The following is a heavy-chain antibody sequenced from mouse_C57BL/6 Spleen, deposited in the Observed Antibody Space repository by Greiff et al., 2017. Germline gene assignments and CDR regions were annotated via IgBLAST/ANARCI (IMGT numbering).Heavy chain of an antibody. V-gene: IGHV7-3*01. Sequence: EVMLVESGGGLVQPGGSLSLSCAASGFTFTDYYMSWVRQPPGKALEWLGFICNKANGYKSDYSASVKGRFTISRDNSQSILYLQMNGLRAEDSATYYCARGSSDYAMDYWGQGTSVTVSS. CDR3: ARGSSDYAMDY. CDR1: GFTFTDYY. J-gene: IGHJ4*01. CDR2: ICNKANGYKS. D-gene: IGHD1-1*01.